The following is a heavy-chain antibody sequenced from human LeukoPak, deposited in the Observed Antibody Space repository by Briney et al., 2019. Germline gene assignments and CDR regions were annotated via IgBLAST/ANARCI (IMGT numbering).Heavy chain of an antibody. D-gene: IGHD4-17*01. CDR3: ARIFYGDYLHNFDY. Sequence: PGGSLRLSRAASGFTFSSTSMNWVRQAPGKGLEWVSSISSSSSYIYYADSVKGRFTISRDNAKNSLYLQMNSLRAEDTAVYYCARIFYGDYLHNFDYWGQGTLVTVSS. V-gene: IGHV3-21*01. CDR2: ISSSSSYI. J-gene: IGHJ4*02. CDR1: GFTFSSTS.